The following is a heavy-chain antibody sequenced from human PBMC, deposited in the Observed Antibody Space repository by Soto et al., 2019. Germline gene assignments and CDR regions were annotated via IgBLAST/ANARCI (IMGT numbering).Heavy chain of an antibody. D-gene: IGHD2-15*01. Sequence: GGSLRLSCAASGFTVSSNYMSWVRQAPGKGLEWVSVIYSGGSTYYADSVKGRFTISRDNSKNTLYLQMNSLRAEDTAVYYCARDLVVAATLIIPAYAFDIWGQGTMVTVSS. CDR3: ARDLVVAATLIIPAYAFDI. CDR2: IYSGGST. J-gene: IGHJ3*02. CDR1: GFTVSSNY. V-gene: IGHV3-66*01.